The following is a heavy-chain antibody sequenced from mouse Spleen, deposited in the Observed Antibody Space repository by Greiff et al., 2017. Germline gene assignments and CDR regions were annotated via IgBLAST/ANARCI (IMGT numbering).Heavy chain of an antibody. Sequence: QVQLKQSGAELARPGASVKMSCKASGYTFTSYTMHWVKQRPGQGLEWIGYINPSSGYTKYNQKFKDKATLTADKSSSTAYMQLSSLTSEDSAVYYCARSQLGVDFDYWGQGTTLTVSS. J-gene: IGHJ2*01. CDR2: INPSSGYT. CDR1: GYTFTSYT. CDR3: ARSQLGVDFDY. V-gene: IGHV1-4*01. D-gene: IGHD4-1*02.